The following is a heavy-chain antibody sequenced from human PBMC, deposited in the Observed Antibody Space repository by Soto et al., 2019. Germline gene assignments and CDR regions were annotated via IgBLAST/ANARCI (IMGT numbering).Heavy chain of an antibody. J-gene: IGHJ5*02. CDR2: IYYSGTS. CDR3: AILHCTSPGCVPLDP. D-gene: IGHD2-2*01. V-gene: IGHV4-39*01. CDR1: GGSISDDTYY. Sequence: SETLSLTCTVSGGSISDDTYYWGWIRQPPGKGLEWIGSIYYSGTSSYNPSLESRVTMSVDTSKKQLSLRLRSVTATDTAVYYCAILHCTSPGCVPLDPRGHRTPVTAPQ.